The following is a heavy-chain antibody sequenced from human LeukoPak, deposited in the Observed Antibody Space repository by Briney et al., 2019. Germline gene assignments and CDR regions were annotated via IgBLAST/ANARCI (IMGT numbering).Heavy chain of an antibody. Sequence: ASVKVSCKASGYTFTSYYMHWVRQAPGQGLEWMGIINPSGGSTSYAQKFQGRVTMTRDTSTSTVYMELSSLRSEDTAVYYCARDQWSQWEGPGSFDIWGQGTMVTVSS. V-gene: IGHV1-46*01. J-gene: IGHJ3*02. CDR2: INPSGGST. CDR3: ARDQWSQWEGPGSFDI. CDR1: GYTFTSYY. D-gene: IGHD1-26*01.